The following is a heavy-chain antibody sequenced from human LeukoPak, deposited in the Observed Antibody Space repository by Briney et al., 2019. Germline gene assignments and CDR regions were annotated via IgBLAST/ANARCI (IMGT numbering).Heavy chain of an antibody. CDR1: GGSISSSSYY. CDR3: VNYYDSSDYQQPNHFDY. V-gene: IGHV4-39*01. Sequence: PSETLFLTCTVSGGSISSSSYYWGWIRQPPGKGLDWIGRIYYSGSTYYNPSLKSRFTISVDTSKNQFSLKLSSVTAADTAVYYCVNYYDSSDYQQPNHFDYWGQGTLVTVSS. J-gene: IGHJ4*02. D-gene: IGHD3-22*01. CDR2: IYYSGST.